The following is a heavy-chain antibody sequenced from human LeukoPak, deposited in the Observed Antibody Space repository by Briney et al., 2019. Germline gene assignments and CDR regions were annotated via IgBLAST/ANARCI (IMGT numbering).Heavy chain of an antibody. J-gene: IGHJ4*02. V-gene: IGHV4-39*01. D-gene: IGHD3-22*01. CDR1: GGSISSSSYY. Sequence: SETLPLTCTVSGGSISSSSYYWGWIRQPPGKGLEWIGSIYYSGSTYYNPSLKSRVTISVDTSKNQFSLKLSSVTAADTAVYYCARRDYYDSSGYGPGTLGYWGQGTLVTVSS. CDR3: ARRDYYDSSGYGPGTLGY. CDR2: IYYSGST.